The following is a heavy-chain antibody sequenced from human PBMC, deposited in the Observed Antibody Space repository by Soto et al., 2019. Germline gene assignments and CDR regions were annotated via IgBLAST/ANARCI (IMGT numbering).Heavy chain of an antibody. CDR3: AAYYYDSSAYDGGFFDY. CDR1: GGTFSSYA. Sequence: QVQLVQSGAEVKKPGSSVKVSCKASGGTFSSYAISWVRQAPGQGLEWMGGIIPIFGTANYAQKFQGRVTITEDKSTSTAYMELSSLRSEDTAVYYCAAYYYDSSAYDGGFFDYWGQGTLVTVSS. J-gene: IGHJ4*02. V-gene: IGHV1-69*06. D-gene: IGHD3-22*01. CDR2: IIPIFGTA.